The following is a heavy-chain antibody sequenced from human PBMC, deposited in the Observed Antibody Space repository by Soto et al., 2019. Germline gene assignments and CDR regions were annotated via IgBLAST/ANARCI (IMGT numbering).Heavy chain of an antibody. D-gene: IGHD2-2*01. CDR1: GFTFSSYA. V-gene: IGHV3-23*01. CDR3: AKVGGLPAATGYYYYYYYGMDV. J-gene: IGHJ6*02. Sequence: GGSLRLSCAASGFTFSSYAMSWVRQAPGKGLEWVSAISGSGGSTYYEDSVKGRFTTPRDSSKNQLYLQMNSLRAEDTAVYYCAKVGGLPAATGYYYYYYYGMDVWGQGTTVTVSS. CDR2: ISGSGGST.